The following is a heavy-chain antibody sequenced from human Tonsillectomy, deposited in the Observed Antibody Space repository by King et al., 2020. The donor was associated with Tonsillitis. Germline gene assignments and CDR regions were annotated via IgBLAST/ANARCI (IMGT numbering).Heavy chain of an antibody. V-gene: IGHV4-61*02. CDR1: GGAISSGTYY. Sequence: QLQESGPGLVKPSQTLSLTCTVSGGAISSGTYYWNWIRQPAGKGLEWIGRIYTSGNTHYNPSLKSRVTISVDTSKNQFSLRLASVTAAATAVDYCARECRGGLYFYYYYMDVWGKGTTVTVSS. CDR3: ARECRGGLYFYYYYMDV. D-gene: IGHD3-10*01. CDR2: IYTSGNT. J-gene: IGHJ6*03.